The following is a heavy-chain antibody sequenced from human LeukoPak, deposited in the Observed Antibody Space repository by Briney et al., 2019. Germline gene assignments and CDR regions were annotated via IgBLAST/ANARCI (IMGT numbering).Heavy chain of an antibody. CDR3: ARDDYDFWSGSNPLLDY. V-gene: IGHV3-20*04. CDR1: GFTFDDYG. J-gene: IGHJ4*02. D-gene: IGHD3-3*01. Sequence: GGSLRLSCAASGFTFDDYGMSWVRQAPGKGLEWVSGINWNGGSTGYADSVKGRFTVSRDDVKNSLYLQMNSLRAEDTAVYYCARDDYDFWSGSNPLLDYWGQGTLVTVSS. CDR2: INWNGGST.